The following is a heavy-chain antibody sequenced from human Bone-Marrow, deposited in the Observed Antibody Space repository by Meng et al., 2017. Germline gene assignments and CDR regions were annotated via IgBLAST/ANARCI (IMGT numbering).Heavy chain of an antibody. V-gene: IGHV3-7*01. CDR2: IKQDGSEK. D-gene: IGHD3-22*01. CDR3: ARDPPHSYYYDSSGSLDY. J-gene: IGHJ4*02. Sequence: GESLKISCAASGFTFSSYWMSWVRQAPGKGLEWVANIKQDGSEKYYVDSVKGRFTISRDNAKNSLYLQMNSLRAEDTAVYYCARDPPHSYYYDSSGSLDYWGQGPLVTVSS. CDR1: GFTFSSYW.